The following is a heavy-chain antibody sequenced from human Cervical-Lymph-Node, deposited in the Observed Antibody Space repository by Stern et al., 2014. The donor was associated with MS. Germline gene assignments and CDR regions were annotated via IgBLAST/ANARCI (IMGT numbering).Heavy chain of an antibody. D-gene: IGHD3-10*01. J-gene: IGHJ4*02. Sequence: ESGPTLVKPTQTLTLTCTFSGFSLSTSGVGVGWIRQPPGKALEWLAIIYWDDDKRYSPSLKSRLTITKDTSKNQVVLTMTNMDPVDTATYYCAHTHGGSHVAGGFDYWGQGTLVTVSS. CDR2: IYWDDDK. V-gene: IGHV2-5*02. CDR3: AHTHGGSHVAGGFDY. CDR1: GFSLSTSGVG.